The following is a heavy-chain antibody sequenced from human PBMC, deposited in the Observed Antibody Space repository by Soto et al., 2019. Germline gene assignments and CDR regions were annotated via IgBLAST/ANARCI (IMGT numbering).Heavy chain of an antibody. CDR3: ARDGNYDILTGYSHLHDY. D-gene: IGHD3-9*01. Sequence: SVKVSCKASGYTFTSYYMHWVRQAPGQGLEWMGIINPSGGSTSYAQKFQGRVTMTRDTSTSTVYMELSSLRSEDTAVYYCARDGNYDILTGYSHLHDYWGQGTLVTVSS. CDR1: GYTFTSYY. CDR2: INPSGGST. V-gene: IGHV1-46*01. J-gene: IGHJ4*02.